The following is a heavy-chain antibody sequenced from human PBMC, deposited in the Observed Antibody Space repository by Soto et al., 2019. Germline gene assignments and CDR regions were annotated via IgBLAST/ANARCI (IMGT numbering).Heavy chain of an antibody. CDR3: ARGGLSCSGGSCYSFLDY. Sequence: QVQLVQSGAEVKKPGSSVKVSCKASGGTFSSYAISWVRQAPGQGLEWMGGINPNSGGTNYAQKFQGWVTMTRDTSISTAYMELSRLRSDDTAVYYCARGGLSCSGGSCYSFLDYWGQGTLVTVSS. CDR2: INPNSGGT. CDR1: GGTFSSYA. V-gene: IGHV1-2*04. J-gene: IGHJ4*02. D-gene: IGHD2-15*01.